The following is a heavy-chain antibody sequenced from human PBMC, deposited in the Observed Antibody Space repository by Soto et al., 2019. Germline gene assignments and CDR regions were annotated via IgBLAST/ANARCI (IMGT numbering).Heavy chain of an antibody. CDR2: IGSSSSYT. CDR1: GFTFSSYS. D-gene: IGHD2-21*02. Sequence: GGSLRLSCAASGFTFSSYSMTWVRQAPGKGLEWVSYIGSSSSYTNYADSVKGRFTISRDNAKNSLYLQMNSLRAEDTAVYYCARDPTATYYYYGMDVWGQGTTVTVSS. CDR3: ARDPTATYYYYGMDV. V-gene: IGHV3-21*05. J-gene: IGHJ6*02.